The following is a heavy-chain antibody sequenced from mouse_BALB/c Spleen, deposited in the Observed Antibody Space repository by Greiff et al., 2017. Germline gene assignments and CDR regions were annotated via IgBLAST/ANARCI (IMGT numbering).Heavy chain of an antibody. CDR1: GYSITSDYA. Sequence: EVQGVESGPGLVKPSQSLSLTCTVTGYSITSDYAWNWIRQFPGNKLEWMGYISYSGSTSYNPSLKSRISITRDTSKNQFFLQLNSVTTEDTATYYCARRGASTMITTGFAYWGQGTLVTVSA. J-gene: IGHJ3*01. D-gene: IGHD2-4*01. V-gene: IGHV3-2*02. CDR3: ARRGASTMITTGFAY. CDR2: ISYSGST.